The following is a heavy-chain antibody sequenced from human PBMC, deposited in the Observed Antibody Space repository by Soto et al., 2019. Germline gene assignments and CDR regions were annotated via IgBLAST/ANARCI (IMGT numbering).Heavy chain of an antibody. Sequence: PSETLSLTCTVSGASIRSTDYYWSWIRQAPGKGLEWIGYVYYTGSTYYNPSLMSRLTISVDTSKNQFSLKLTSVTAADTAVYYCARDSLSGMDVWGQGTTVTVSS. CDR1: GASIRSTDYY. CDR2: VYYTGST. V-gene: IGHV4-30-4*01. J-gene: IGHJ6*02. CDR3: ARDSLSGMDV.